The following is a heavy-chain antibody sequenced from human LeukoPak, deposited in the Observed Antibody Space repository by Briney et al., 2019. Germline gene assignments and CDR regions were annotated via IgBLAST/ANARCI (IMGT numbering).Heavy chain of an antibody. CDR2: LYFSVET. J-gene: IGHJ4*02. Sequence: SETLSLTCVLSGGSISAYYWSWIRQHPGKGREWIGRLYFSVETTSNPSLMSRATMSLDTSRNHSSLNLMSVTAADPAIYYCATMFGESSDFDHWGQGTLVTVSS. D-gene: IGHD3-10*02. CDR3: ATMFGESSDFDH. V-gene: IGHV4-4*07. CDR1: GGSISAYY.